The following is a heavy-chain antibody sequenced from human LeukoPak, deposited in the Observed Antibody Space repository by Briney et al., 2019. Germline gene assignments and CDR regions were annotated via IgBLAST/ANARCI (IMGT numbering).Heavy chain of an antibody. D-gene: IGHD5-24*01. Sequence: GGSLRLSCAASGFTFSSYSMNWVRQAPGKGLEWVANIKQDGSEKYYVDSVKGRFAISRDNAKNSLYLQMNSLRAEDTAVYYCARGRWLQFYYFDYWGQGTLVTVSS. J-gene: IGHJ4*02. CDR2: IKQDGSEK. CDR3: ARGRWLQFYYFDY. V-gene: IGHV3-7*04. CDR1: GFTFSSYS.